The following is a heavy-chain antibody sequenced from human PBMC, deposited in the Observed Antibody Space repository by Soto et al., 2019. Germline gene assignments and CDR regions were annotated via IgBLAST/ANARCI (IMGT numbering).Heavy chain of an antibody. CDR1: GFTFSNCA. Sequence: QVQLVESGGGVVQPGRSLRLSCAASGFTFSNCAMHWVRQAPGKGLEWVAVIAYDGSNIYYADSVKGRFAISRDNSQNTLYLQMHSLRPEDTAVYFCARATVKQWLPLSSWGQGTLVTVSS. J-gene: IGHJ5*02. D-gene: IGHD6-19*01. CDR3: ARATVKQWLPLSS. CDR2: IAYDGSNI. V-gene: IGHV3-30*03.